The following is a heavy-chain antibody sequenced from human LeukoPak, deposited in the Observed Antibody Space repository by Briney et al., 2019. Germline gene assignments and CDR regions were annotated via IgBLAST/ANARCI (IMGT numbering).Heavy chain of an antibody. CDR3: ARSPKNVAYNSGFDYFDF. CDR1: GYSFTSYW. D-gene: IGHD5-12*01. V-gene: IGHV5-51*01. CDR2: IYPGDSDT. J-gene: IGHJ4*02. Sequence: GESLKISCKGSGYSFTSYWIGWVRQMPGKGLEWMGIIYPGDSDTRYSPSFQGQVTISADKSISTAYLQWSSLKASDTAMFYCARSPKNVAYNSGFDYFDFWGQGTLVTVSS.